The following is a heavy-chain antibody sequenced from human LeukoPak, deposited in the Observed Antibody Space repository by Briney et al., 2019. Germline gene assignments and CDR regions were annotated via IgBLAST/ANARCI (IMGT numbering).Heavy chain of an antibody. Sequence: ASVKVSCKASGYTFTRYSINWVRQAPGQGLEWMGWINTNSGDPTYARDFPGRFAFSLDTSINTAYLHISSLQAEDTAIYYCAREEAYDFIWGNYRPGWFDAWGQGTLVTVSS. CDR2: INTNSGDP. CDR3: AREEAYDFIWGNYRPGWFDA. D-gene: IGHD3-16*02. V-gene: IGHV7-4-1*02. J-gene: IGHJ5*02. CDR1: GYTFTRYS.